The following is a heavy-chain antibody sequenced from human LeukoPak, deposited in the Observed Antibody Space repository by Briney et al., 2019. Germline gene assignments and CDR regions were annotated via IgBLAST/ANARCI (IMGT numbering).Heavy chain of an antibody. J-gene: IGHJ5*02. Sequence: SETLSLTCTVSGGSISSDSYYWGWIRQPPGKGLQWIGCIYYSGSTYYKPSLKSRVTISVDTSKNQFSLKLTSVTAADTAVYYCARRRGYYYNNWFDPWGQGTLVTVSS. CDR2: IYYSGST. CDR3: ARRRGYYYNNWFDP. CDR1: GGSISSDSYY. D-gene: IGHD3-10*01. V-gene: IGHV4-39*01.